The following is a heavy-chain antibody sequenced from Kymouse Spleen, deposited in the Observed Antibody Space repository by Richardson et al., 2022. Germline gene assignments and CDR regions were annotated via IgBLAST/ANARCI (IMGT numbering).Heavy chain of an antibody. CDR3: AAIRGVMDYYYGMDV. V-gene: IGHV4-34*01. CDR2: INHSGST. Sequence: QVQLQQWGAGLLKPSETLSLTCAVYGGSFSGYYWSWIRQPPGKGLEWIGEINHSGSTNYNPSLKSRVTISVDTSKNQFSLKLSSVTAADTAVYYCAAIRGVMDYYYGMDVWGQGTTVTVSS. CDR1: GGSFSGYY. D-gene: IGHD3-10*01. J-gene: IGHJ6*02.